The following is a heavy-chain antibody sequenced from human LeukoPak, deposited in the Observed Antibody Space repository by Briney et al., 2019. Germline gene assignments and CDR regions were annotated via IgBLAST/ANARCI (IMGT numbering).Heavy chain of an antibody. CDR2: IKSNTGDR. CDR3: ARGLSPTITNWFDP. J-gene: IGHJ5*02. Sequence: AAVKVSCKASGFTFTDYHIHWVRQAPGQGLEWMGYIKSNTGDRQYAQNFQGRVTMTGDTSISTAYIELSSLKSDDTAVYYCARGLSPTITNWFDPWGQGTLVTVSS. V-gene: IGHV1-2*02. D-gene: IGHD5-24*01. CDR1: GFTFTDYH.